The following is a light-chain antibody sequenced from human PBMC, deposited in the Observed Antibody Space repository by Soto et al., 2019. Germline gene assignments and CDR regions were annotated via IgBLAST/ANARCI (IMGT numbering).Light chain of an antibody. V-gene: IGKV2-28*01. CDR3: MQSQQSPPT. Sequence: DIVMTQSPLSLPVTPGEPASISRSSSQSLLQSNGYNYLDWYLQKPGQSPQLLIYFGSYRASGVPDRFSGSGSGTEFTLKIRRVEAEDVGVYYCMQSQQSPPTFGQGTKVEI. CDR2: FGS. CDR1: QSLLQSNGYNY. J-gene: IGKJ1*01.